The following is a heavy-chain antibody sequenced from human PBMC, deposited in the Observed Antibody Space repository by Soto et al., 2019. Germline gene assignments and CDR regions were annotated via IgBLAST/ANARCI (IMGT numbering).Heavy chain of an antibody. J-gene: IGHJ6*02. D-gene: IGHD5-12*01. CDR2: INPNSGGT. V-gene: IGHV1-2*04. Sequence: ASVKVSCKASGYTFTGYYMHWVRQAPGQGLEWMGWINPNSGGTNYAQKFQGWVTMTRDTSISTAYMELSRLRSDDTAVYYCARDQGEWLRSMVYYGMDVWGQGTTLTVSS. CDR1: GYTFTGYY. CDR3: ARDQGEWLRSMVYYGMDV.